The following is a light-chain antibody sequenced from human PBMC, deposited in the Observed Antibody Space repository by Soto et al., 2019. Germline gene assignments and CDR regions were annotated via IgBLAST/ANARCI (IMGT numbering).Light chain of an antibody. CDR1: QSVSSSY. CDR2: GAS. V-gene: IGKV3-20*01. CDR3: QQYGDSPWT. J-gene: IGKJ1*01. Sequence: IVLTQSPAILALSPGDRATLSCRASQSVSSSYLAWYQHKPGQAPRLLIHGASSRATGIPDRFSGSGSGTDLTLTISRLEPEDFAVYYCQQYGDSPWTFGQGTKVDIK.